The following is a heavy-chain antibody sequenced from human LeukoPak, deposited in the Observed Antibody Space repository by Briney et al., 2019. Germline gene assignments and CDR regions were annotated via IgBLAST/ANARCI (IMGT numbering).Heavy chain of an antibody. Sequence: ASVKVSCKAYGYTLTSYYMHWVRQAPGQGLEWMGIINPSGGSTSYAQKFQGRVTMTRDTSTSTVYMELSSLRSEDTAVYYCSRWGSGTFDYWGQGTLVTVSS. D-gene: IGHD1-26*01. CDR1: GYTLTSYY. CDR2: INPSGGST. J-gene: IGHJ4*02. V-gene: IGHV1-46*03. CDR3: SRWGSGTFDY.